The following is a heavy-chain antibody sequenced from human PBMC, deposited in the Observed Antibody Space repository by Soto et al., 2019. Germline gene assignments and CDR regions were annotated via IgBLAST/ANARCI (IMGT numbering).Heavy chain of an antibody. V-gene: IGHV2-5*02. CDR1: GFSLTTSGVG. Sequence: QITLKESGPTLVKPTQTLTLTCTFSGFSLTTSGVGVGWIRQPPGKALEWLALLYLDDDKRYSPSLKSRLTTTNDTSNKQVVLTMTNMDPVDTGTYFCAHSSGRSGDYWGQGTLVTVSS. J-gene: IGHJ4*02. D-gene: IGHD3-10*01. CDR3: AHSSGRSGDY. CDR2: LYLDDDK.